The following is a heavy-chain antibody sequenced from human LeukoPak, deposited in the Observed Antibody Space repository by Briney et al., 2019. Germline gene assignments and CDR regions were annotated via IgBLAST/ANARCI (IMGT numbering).Heavy chain of an antibody. CDR3: ARTFGGRDGYKLDY. D-gene: IGHD5-24*01. J-gene: IGHJ4*02. CDR1: GFTFSSYW. Sequence: GGSLRLSCAASGFTFSSYWMSWVRQAPGKGLEWVANIKQDGSEKYYVDSVKGRFTISRDNAKNSLYLQMNSLRAEDTAVYYCARTFGGRDGYKLDYWGQGTLVTVSS. CDR2: IKQDGSEK. V-gene: IGHV3-7*01.